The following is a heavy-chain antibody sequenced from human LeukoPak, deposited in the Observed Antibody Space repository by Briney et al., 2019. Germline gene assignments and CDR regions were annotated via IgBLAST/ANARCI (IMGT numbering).Heavy chain of an antibody. CDR3: ARVLGIFGVVIDV. D-gene: IGHD3-3*01. CDR1: GFTFSSYW. J-gene: IGHJ6*04. CDR2: IKQDGSEK. V-gene: IGHV3-7*01. Sequence: GGSLRLSCAASGFTFSSYWMSWVRQAPGKGLEWVANIKQDGSEKYYVDSVKGRFTISRDNAKNSLYLQMNSLRAEDTAVYYCARVLGIFGVVIDVWGEGTTVTVSS.